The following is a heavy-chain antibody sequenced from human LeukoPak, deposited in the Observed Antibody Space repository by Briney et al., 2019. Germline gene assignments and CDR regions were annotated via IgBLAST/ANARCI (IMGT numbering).Heavy chain of an antibody. D-gene: IGHD6-19*01. V-gene: IGHV3-30*18. CDR2: ISYDGSNK. Sequence: GGSLRLSCAASGFTFSSYGMHWVRQAPGKGLEWVAVISYDGSNKYYADSVKGRFTISRGNSKNTLYLQMNSLRAEDTAVYYCAKDHSGWYPQTGFDYWGQGTLVTVSS. CDR1: GFTFSSYG. CDR3: AKDHSGWYPQTGFDY. J-gene: IGHJ4*02.